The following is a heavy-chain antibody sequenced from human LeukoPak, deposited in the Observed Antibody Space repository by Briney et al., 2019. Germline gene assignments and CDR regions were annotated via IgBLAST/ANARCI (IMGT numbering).Heavy chain of an antibody. CDR1: GYIFTDYY. CDR2: VDPADGET. CDR3: GTAIAGRQPSD. Sequence: ASVKVSCKGSGYIFTDYYIHWVQLAPGKGLEWMGRVDPADGETIHSEKFQGRLTITADTSIDTSFMELRSLTSDDTAVYFCGTAIAGRQPSDWGQGSLVTVSS. D-gene: IGHD6-6*01. V-gene: IGHV1-69-2*01. J-gene: IGHJ1*01.